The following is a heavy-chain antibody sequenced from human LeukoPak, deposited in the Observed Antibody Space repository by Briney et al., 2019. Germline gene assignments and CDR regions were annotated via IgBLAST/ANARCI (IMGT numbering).Heavy chain of an antibody. CDR3: ARAEGYSGYEEVVY. J-gene: IGHJ4*02. D-gene: IGHD5-12*01. CDR2: ISSNGGST. CDR1: GFTLSSYA. Sequence: GGSLRLSCAASGFTLSSYAMHWVRQAPGKGLEYVSAISSNGGSTYYANSVKGRFTISRDNSKNTLYLQMGSLRAEDMAVYYCARAEGYSGYEEVVYWGQGTLVTVSS. V-gene: IGHV3-64*01.